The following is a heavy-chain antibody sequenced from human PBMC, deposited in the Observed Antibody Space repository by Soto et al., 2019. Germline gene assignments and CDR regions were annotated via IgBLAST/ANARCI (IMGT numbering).Heavy chain of an antibody. CDR2: INHSGST. Sequence: PSETLSLTCAVYGGSFSGYYWSWIRQPPGKGLEWIGEINHSGSTNYNPSLKSRVTISVDTSKNQFSLKLSSVTAADTAVYYCARGRRFFGVVIIRYYYYGLDVWGQGTTVTVSS. V-gene: IGHV4-34*01. D-gene: IGHD3-3*01. J-gene: IGHJ6*02. CDR1: GGSFSGYY. CDR3: ARGRRFFGVVIIRYYYYGLDV.